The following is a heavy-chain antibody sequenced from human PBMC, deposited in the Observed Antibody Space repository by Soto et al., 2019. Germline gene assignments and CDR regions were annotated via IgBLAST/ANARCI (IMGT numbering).Heavy chain of an antibody. CDR2: ISPDGRNK. V-gene: IGHV3-30*04. D-gene: IGHD5-12*01. CDR1: GFTFASYA. CDR3: ARGDGYNYFDN. Sequence: QVQLVESGGGVVQPGRSPRLSCAASGFTFASYAIHWVRQAPGKGLEWVAGISPDGRNKYYTDSVKGRFTFSRDNSKNTLSLQLNSLRGEDTAVYYCARGDGYNYFDNWGRGTLVTVSS. J-gene: IGHJ4*02.